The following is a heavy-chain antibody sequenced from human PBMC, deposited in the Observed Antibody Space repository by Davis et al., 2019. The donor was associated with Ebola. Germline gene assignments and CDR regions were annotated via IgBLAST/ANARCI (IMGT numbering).Heavy chain of an antibody. CDR1: GYSFTAYY. J-gene: IGHJ4*02. CDR3: VTGFCSSTSCYPHVDY. CDR2: INPNSGGT. D-gene: IGHD2-2*01. Sequence: ASVKVSCKASGYSFTAYYIHWVRQAPGQGPEWMGRINPNSGGTNYAQKFQGRVTMTRDTSISTAYMELSRLRSDDTAVYYCVTGFCSSTSCYPHVDYWGQGTLVTVSS. V-gene: IGHV1-2*06.